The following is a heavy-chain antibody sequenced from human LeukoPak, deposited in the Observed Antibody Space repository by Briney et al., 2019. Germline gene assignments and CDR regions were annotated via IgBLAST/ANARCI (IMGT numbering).Heavy chain of an antibody. CDR2: ISYDGSNK. CDR3: ARDYTYGDYEYYFDY. D-gene: IGHD4-17*01. J-gene: IGHJ4*02. V-gene: IGHV3-30*03. CDR1: GFTFSSYG. Sequence: GGSLRLSCAASGFTFSSYGMHWVPQAPGKGLEWVAVISYDGSNKYYADSVKGRFTISRDNSKNTLYLQMNSLRAEDTAVYYCARDYTYGDYEYYFDYWGQGTLVTVSS.